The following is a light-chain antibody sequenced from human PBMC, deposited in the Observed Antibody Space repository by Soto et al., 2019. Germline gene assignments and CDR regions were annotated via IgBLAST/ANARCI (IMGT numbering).Light chain of an antibody. CDR1: QSVSSTY. CDR2: GAS. V-gene: IGKV3-20*01. Sequence: EIVLTQSPGTLSLSPGERATLSCRASQSVSSTYLAWYQQNPGQAPRLLIYGASSRATGIPDRYSGSGSGTAVTLTISRLEPEDFAVYFCQQYGSSSYTFGQGTKLEIK. CDR3: QQYGSSSYT. J-gene: IGKJ2*01.